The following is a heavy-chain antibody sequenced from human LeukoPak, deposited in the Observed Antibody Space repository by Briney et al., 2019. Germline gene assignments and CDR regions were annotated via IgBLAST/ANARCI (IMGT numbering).Heavy chain of an antibody. CDR1: GYSISSGYV. V-gene: IGHV4-38-2*01. Sequence: PSETLSLTCAVSGYSISSGYVWGWIRQPPGQGLDWIGSIFHNGGSYNNPSLKSRTTISIDTSLNQFSLKLSSVTATDTAVYYCARTQLAYYYYYMDVWGKGTSVTVSS. CDR2: IFHNGGS. J-gene: IGHJ6*03. D-gene: IGHD5-18*01. CDR3: ARTQLAYYYYYMDV.